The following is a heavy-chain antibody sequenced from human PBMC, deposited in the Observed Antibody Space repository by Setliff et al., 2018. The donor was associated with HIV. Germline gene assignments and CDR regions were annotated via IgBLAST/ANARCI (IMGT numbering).Heavy chain of an antibody. CDR3: ARDLGPPGRGGGGAY. Sequence: PGGSLRLSCAASGFTFSSYSMNWVRQAPGKGLEWVSSISSSGSYIYYADSVKGRFTISRDNAKNSLYLQMNSLRAGDTAVYYCARDLGPPGRGGGGAYWGQGTLVTVSS. CDR2: ISSSGSYI. V-gene: IGHV3-21*01. D-gene: IGHD3-10*01. J-gene: IGHJ4*02. CDR1: GFTFSSYS.